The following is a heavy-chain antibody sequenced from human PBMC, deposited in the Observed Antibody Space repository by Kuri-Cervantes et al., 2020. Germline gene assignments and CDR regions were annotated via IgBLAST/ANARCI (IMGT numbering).Heavy chain of an antibody. CDR1: GFTFSWFW. CDR2: IGHSNTI. D-gene: IGHD7-27*01. CDR3: ARDGDH. V-gene: IGHV3-48*02. J-gene: IGHJ4*02. Sequence: GESLKISCAASGFTFSWFWMNWVRQAPGKGLEWVSYIGHSNTISYADSVKGRFTASRDNAKNSLYLQMNSLRDEDTAVYYCARDGDHWGQGTLVTVSS.